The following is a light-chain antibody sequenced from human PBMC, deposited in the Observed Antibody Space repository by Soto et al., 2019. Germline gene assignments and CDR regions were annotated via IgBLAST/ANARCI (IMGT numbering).Light chain of an antibody. CDR3: SSNSDTNSFVV. J-gene: IGLJ2*01. Sequence: QSVLTQPPSASGSPGQSVTISCTGTSSDVGAYNYVSWYQQHPGKAPKVMIYEVSKRPPGVPDRFSGSKSGNTASLTVSGLQAEDEADYNCSSNSDTNSFVVFGGGTQLTVL. CDR1: SSDVGAYNY. CDR2: EVS. V-gene: IGLV2-8*01.